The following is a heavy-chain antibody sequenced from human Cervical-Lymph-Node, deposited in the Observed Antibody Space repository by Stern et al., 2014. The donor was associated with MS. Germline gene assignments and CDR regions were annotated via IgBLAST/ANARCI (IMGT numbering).Heavy chain of an antibody. V-gene: IGHV3-21*01. J-gene: IGHJ6*02. CDR2: LTSTSAYI. CDR3: ARDLIVARDSYNYYGMDI. Sequence: EVQLVESGGGRVKPGRSLGRSCAASGATFSTSNMNRVPPGPAKALAWVPALTSTSAYIYYADSVPGRFVISRDNAKNSLYLQMNSLRAEDTSVYYCARDLIVARDSYNYYGMDIWGQGTTVTVSS. D-gene: IGHD6-6*01. CDR1: GATFSTSN.